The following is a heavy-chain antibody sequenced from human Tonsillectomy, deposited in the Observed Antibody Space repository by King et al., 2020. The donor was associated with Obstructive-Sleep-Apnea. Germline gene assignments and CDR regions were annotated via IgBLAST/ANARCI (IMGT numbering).Heavy chain of an antibody. CDR1: GYTFTSYY. CDR3: ARGCLVAASFDY. CDR2: INPNGGST. D-gene: IGHD2-15*01. J-gene: IGHJ4*02. V-gene: IGHV1-46*01. Sequence: VQLVQSGAEVKEPGASVKVSCKASGYTFTSYYMHWVRQAPGQGLEWMGMINPNGGSTRFAQNFQGRVTMTRDTSTGTVYMELGSLRSEDTAVYYCARGCLVAASFDYWGQGTLVTVSS.